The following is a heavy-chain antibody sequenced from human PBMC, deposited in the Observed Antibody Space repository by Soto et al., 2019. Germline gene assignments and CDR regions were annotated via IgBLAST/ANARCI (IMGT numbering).Heavy chain of an antibody. J-gene: IGHJ4*02. CDR3: AREGPHDYGDDSENYFDF. V-gene: IGHV3-30*03. D-gene: IGHD4-17*01. CDR2: ISYDGSYT. CDR1: GFTFRNSG. Sequence: PGGSLRLSCAASGFTFRNSGMHWVRQAPGQGLEWVSFISYDGSYTSYADSVKGRFTVSRDNSKNTLYVQMNSLRPEDTAVYHSAREGPHDYGDDSENYFDFWGQGAQVTVSS.